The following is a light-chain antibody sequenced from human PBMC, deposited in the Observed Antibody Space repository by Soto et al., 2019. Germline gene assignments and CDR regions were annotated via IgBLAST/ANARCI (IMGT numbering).Light chain of an antibody. CDR1: QSVRSN. V-gene: IGKV3D-15*01. CDR2: GAS. Sequence: EVVMTQSPATLSVSPGERVTLSCRASQSVRSNLAWYQQKPGQSPRLLIYGASSRATGIPDRFSGGGSGTEFTLTISSLHSEDFAVYYCQQYYDWPITFGQGTRLEIK. CDR3: QQYYDWPIT. J-gene: IGKJ5*01.